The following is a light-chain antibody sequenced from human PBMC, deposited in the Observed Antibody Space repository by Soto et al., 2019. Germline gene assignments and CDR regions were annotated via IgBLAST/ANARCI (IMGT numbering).Light chain of an antibody. CDR1: QSVSST. Sequence: EIVMTQSPATLSVSPGERATLSCGASQSVSSTLAWYQQKPGHAPRLLIYGASTRATGIPARFSGSGSGTEFTLTISSLQSEDFAVYYCQQYNDWPQTFGQGTKVDIK. V-gene: IGKV3-15*01. CDR3: QQYNDWPQT. CDR2: GAS. J-gene: IGKJ1*01.